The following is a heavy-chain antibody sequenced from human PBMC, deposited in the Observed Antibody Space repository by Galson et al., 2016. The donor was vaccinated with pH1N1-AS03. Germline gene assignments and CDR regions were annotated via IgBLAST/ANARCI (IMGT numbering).Heavy chain of an antibody. V-gene: IGHV4-61*01. CDR1: GASVISGSYY. D-gene: IGHD3-3*02. Sequence: LSLTCTVSGASVISGSYYWSWIRQPPGERLEWIGYISYSGSTNYNPSLKSRVTISVDTSNNQFSLRLSSVTAADTAVYFCSGTPYYPFWSGYTPLDFWGQGTLVTVSS. J-gene: IGHJ4*02. CDR2: ISYSGST. CDR3: SGTPYYPFWSGYTPLDF.